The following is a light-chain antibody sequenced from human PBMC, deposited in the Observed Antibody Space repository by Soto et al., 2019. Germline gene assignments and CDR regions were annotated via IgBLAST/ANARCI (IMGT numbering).Light chain of an antibody. CDR2: KVS. CDR3: MQGISWPPT. CDR1: HSLVYTDGNTY. V-gene: IGKV2-30*01. J-gene: IGKJ4*01. Sequence: DVVMTQSPLSLPVTLGQPASISCRSSHSLVYTDGNTYLNWFQQRPGQVPRRLIYKVSNRDSGVPDRVSGSGSGTDFTLKISRVEAYDVGIYYCMQGISWPPTFGGGTKVEIK.